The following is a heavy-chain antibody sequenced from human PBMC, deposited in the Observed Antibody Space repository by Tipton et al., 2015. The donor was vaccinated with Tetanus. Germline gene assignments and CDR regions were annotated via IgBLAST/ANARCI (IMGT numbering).Heavy chain of an antibody. V-gene: IGHV3-23*01. D-gene: IGHD3-3*01. CDR2: VSSSGYST. Sequence: SLRLSCAASGFPFSSYAMNWVRQAPGKGLERVSTVSSSGYSTYYADSVKGRFTISRDNSNNTLYLQMNSLRAEDSAVYYCAKGYYDFWSGYPPRGLDPWGQGSLVTVSS. CDR1: GFPFSSYA. CDR3: AKGYYDFWSGYPPRGLDP. J-gene: IGHJ5*02.